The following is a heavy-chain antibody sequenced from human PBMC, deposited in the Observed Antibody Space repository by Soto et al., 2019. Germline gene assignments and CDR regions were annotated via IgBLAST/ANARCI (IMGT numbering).Heavy chain of an antibody. D-gene: IGHD6-6*01. CDR1: GFTFNRYW. CDR3: AKASIAARPVSFGMDV. CDR2: IKKDGSEQ. Sequence: GGSLRLSCAASGFTFNRYWMSWVRQAPGKGLEWVANIKKDGSEQYYVDSVKGRFTISRDNAKNSLYLQMNSLRAEDTAVYYCAKASIAARPVSFGMDVWGQGTTVT. V-gene: IGHV3-7*03. J-gene: IGHJ6*02.